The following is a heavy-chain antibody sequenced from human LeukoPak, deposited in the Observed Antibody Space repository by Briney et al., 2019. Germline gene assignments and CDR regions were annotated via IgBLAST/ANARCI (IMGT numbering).Heavy chain of an antibody. CDR2: ISSSSSYI. Sequence: GGSLRLSCAASGFTFSSYSMNWVRQAPGQGLEWVSSISSSSSYIHYADSGKGRFTISRDNAKNSLYLQMNSLRAEDTAVYYCARESEYSTNAFDYWGQGTLVTVSS. CDR1: GFTFSSYS. J-gene: IGHJ4*02. V-gene: IGHV3-21*01. D-gene: IGHD6-6*01. CDR3: ARESEYSTNAFDY.